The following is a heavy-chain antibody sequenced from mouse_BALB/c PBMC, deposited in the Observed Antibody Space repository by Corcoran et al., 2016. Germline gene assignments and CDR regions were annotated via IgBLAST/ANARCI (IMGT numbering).Heavy chain of an antibody. D-gene: IGHD4-1*01. V-gene: IGHV1S136*01. CDR1: GYTFTSYD. CDR2: INPYNDGT. CDR3: AREGNWAWFAY. J-gene: IGHJ3*01. Sequence: EVQLQQSGRELVKPGASVKMSCKASGYTFTSYDMHWVKQKPGQGLEWIGYINPYNDGTKYNEKFKGKATLTSDKSSSTAYMELSSLTSEDSAVYYCAREGNWAWFAYWGQGTLVTVSA.